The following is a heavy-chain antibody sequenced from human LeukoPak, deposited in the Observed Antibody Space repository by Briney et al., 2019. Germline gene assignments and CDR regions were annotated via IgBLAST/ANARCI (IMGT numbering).Heavy chain of an antibody. J-gene: IGHJ3*02. D-gene: IGHD3-9*01. CDR2: IIPIFGTA. CDR1: GGTFSSYA. Sequence: SVKPSCKASGGTFSSYAISWVRQAPGRGLEWMGGIIPIFGTANYAQKFQGRVTITADESTSTAYMELSSLRSEDTAVYYCASFTYYDILTGYSAFDIWGQGTMVTVSS. V-gene: IGHV1-69*13. CDR3: ASFTYYDILTGYSAFDI.